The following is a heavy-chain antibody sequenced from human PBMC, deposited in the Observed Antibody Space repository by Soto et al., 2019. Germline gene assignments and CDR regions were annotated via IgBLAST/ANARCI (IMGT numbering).Heavy chain of an antibody. Sequence: SETLSLTCTVSGGSISSGGYYWSWIRQHPGKGLEWLGYIYYSGSTYYNPSLKSRVTIPVDTSKNQFSLKLSSVTAADTAVYYCARVLTTPGLVWFGEGGWFDPWGQGTLVTVSS. V-gene: IGHV4-31*03. D-gene: IGHD3-10*01. J-gene: IGHJ5*02. CDR3: ARVLTTPGLVWFGEGGWFDP. CDR2: IYYSGST. CDR1: GGSISSGGYY.